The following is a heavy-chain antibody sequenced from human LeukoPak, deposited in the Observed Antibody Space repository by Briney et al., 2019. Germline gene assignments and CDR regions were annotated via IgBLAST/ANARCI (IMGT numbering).Heavy chain of an antibody. CDR1: GYTFTSYY. D-gene: IGHD3-22*01. V-gene: IGHV1-2*06. Sequence: ASVKVSCKASGYTFTSYYMHWVRQAPGQGLEWMGRINPNSGGTNYAQKFQGRVTMTRDTSISTAYMELSRLRSDDTAVYYCARDHAAYDSSGYYYATNTFDYWGQGTLVTVSS. J-gene: IGHJ4*02. CDR2: INPNSGGT. CDR3: ARDHAAYDSSGYYYATNTFDY.